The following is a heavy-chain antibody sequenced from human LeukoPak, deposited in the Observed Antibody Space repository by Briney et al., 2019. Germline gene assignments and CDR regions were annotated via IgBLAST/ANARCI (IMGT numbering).Heavy chain of an antibody. CDR2: IYYSGST. D-gene: IGHD2-15*01. J-gene: IGHJ5*02. CDR3: ARGGSNFDP. V-gene: IGHV4-59*01. Sequence: SETLSLTCTVSGGSISSYYWSWIRQPPGKGLEWIGYIYYSGSTKYNPSLKSRVTISVDTSKNQFSLKLSSVTAADTAVYYCARGGSNFDPWGQGTPVTVSS. CDR1: GGSISSYY.